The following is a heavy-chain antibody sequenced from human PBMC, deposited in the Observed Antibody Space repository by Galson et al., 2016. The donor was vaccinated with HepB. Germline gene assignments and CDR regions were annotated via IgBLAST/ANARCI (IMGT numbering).Heavy chain of an antibody. CDR3: ARDVAGNFDS. CDR2: IDSGGGGRT. CDR1: GFTFSSYP. D-gene: IGHD6-19*01. J-gene: IGHJ4*02. Sequence: SLRLSCAASGFTFSSYPMTWVRQAPGGGLDWVSSIDSGGGGRTYYADSVKGRFIISRDNAENSLYLQMDSLKLDDTAVYYCARDVAGNFDSWGQGTPVTVSS. V-gene: IGHV3-23*01.